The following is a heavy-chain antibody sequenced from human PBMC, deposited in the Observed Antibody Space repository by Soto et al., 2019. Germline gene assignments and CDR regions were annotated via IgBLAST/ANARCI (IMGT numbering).Heavy chain of an antibody. Sequence: EVQLVESGGGLVQPGVSLRLSCAASGFTFSTYSMNWVRQAPGKGLVWISYITKSSRTIYYADSVKGRFTISRDNAKNSLYLQMNSLRAEDTAVYYCTRDHGYGYGMDVWGQGTTVTVSS. V-gene: IGHV3-48*01. J-gene: IGHJ6*02. CDR3: TRDHGYGYGMDV. CDR1: GFTFSTYS. D-gene: IGHD5-12*01. CDR2: ITKSSRTI.